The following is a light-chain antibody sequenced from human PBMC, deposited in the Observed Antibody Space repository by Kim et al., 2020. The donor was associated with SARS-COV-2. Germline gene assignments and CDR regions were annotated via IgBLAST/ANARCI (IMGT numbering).Light chain of an antibody. J-gene: IGLJ3*02. CDR3: YSAVDNNWV. V-gene: IGLV3-27*01. CDR1: VLAKKY. CDR2: KDN. Sequence: SVSQRQTARITCSGDVLAKKYARWFQQKPGQAPVLVIYKDNERPSGIPERFSGSSSGTTVTLTISGAQVEDEADYYCYSAVDNNWVFGGGTQLTVL.